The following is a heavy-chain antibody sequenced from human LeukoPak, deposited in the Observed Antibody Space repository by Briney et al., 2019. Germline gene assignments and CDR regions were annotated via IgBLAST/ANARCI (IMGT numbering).Heavy chain of an antibody. CDR3: AKVSVSGGHFDY. V-gene: IGHV3-33*06. CDR2: IWYDGSNK. D-gene: IGHD2-15*01. Sequence: GGSLRLSCAASGFTFSSYGMHWVRQAPGKGLEWVAVIWYDGSNKYYADSVKGRFTISRDNSKNTLYLQMNSLRAEDTAVYYCAKVSVSGGHFDYWGQGTLVTVSS. J-gene: IGHJ4*02. CDR1: GFTFSSYG.